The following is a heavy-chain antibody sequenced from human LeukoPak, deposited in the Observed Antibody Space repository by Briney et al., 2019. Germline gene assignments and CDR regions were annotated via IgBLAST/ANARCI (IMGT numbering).Heavy chain of an antibody. Sequence: SETLSLTCTVSGGSISSSSYYWGWIRQPPGKGLEWVGSIYYSGSTYYNPSLKSRVTISVDTSKNQFSLKLSSVTAADTAVYYCARGTYYDYVWGSYRYLGLDPWGQGTLVTVSS. D-gene: IGHD3-16*02. CDR3: ARGTYYDYVWGSYRYLGLDP. CDR1: GGSISSSSYY. V-gene: IGHV4-39*07. CDR2: IYYSGST. J-gene: IGHJ5*02.